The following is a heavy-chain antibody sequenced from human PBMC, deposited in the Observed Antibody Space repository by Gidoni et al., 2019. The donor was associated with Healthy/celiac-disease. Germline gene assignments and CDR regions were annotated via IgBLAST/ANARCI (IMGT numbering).Heavy chain of an antibody. Sequence: QLQLQESGPGLVKPSETLSLPCTVSGGSISISSSYWGWIRQPPGKGLEWIGSIYYSGSTYYCPSLKSRVTISVDTSKNQFSLRLSSVTAADTAVYYCARLLGGSYSSFDYWGQGTLVTVSS. CDR2: IYYSGST. J-gene: IGHJ4*02. CDR3: ARLLGGSYSSFDY. V-gene: IGHV4-39*01. D-gene: IGHD1-26*01. CDR1: GGSISISSSY.